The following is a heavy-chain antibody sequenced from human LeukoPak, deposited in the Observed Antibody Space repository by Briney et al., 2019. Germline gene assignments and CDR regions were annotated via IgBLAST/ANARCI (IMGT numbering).Heavy chain of an antibody. D-gene: IGHD6-13*01. V-gene: IGHV3-23*01. CDR1: GITFSFYA. CDR2: ISSSGGST. J-gene: IGHJ4*02. Sequence: GGSLRLSCAASGITFSFYAMSWVRQAPGKGLEWGSVISSSGGSTYYADSVKGRFTIPRDNSKNTLYLQMNSLRAEDTAVYYCAKGVGSTWYDYFDCWGQGTLVTVSS. CDR3: AKGVGSTWYDYFDC.